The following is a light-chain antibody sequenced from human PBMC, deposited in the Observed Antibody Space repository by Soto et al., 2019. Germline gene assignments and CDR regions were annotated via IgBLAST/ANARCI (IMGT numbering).Light chain of an antibody. V-gene: IGKV1-8*01. Sequence: IRMKNSPASLSSNTGDRVTITCRASQGISSYLAWYQQKPGKAPKLLIYAASTLQSGVPSRFSGSGSGTEFTLTISSLQPDDFATYNCHQPSSYWTFGQGTKVDIK. CDR3: HQPSSYWT. CDR2: AAS. J-gene: IGKJ1*01. CDR1: QGISSY.